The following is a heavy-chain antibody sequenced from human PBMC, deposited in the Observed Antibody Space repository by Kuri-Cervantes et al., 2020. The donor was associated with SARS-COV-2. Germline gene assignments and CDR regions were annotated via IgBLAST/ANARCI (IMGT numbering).Heavy chain of an antibody. J-gene: IGHJ4*02. D-gene: IGHD6-13*01. CDR1: GGSFSGYY. CDR2: INHSGST. V-gene: IGHV4-34*01. Sequence: SQTLSLTCAVYGGSFSGYYWSWIRQPPGKGLEWIGEINHSGSTNYNPSLKSRVTISVDTSKNQFSLKLSSVTAADTAVYYCAREEAAAGTGFDYWGQGTLVTVSS. CDR3: AREEAAAGTGFDY.